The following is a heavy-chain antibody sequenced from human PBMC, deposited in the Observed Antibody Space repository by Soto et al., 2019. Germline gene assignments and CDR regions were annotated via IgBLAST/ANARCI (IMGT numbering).Heavy chain of an antibody. V-gene: IGHV4-39*01. CDR3: ARHDPQGGSSSSYYYYGMDV. D-gene: IGHD6-6*01. CDR1: GGSISSSSYY. Sequence: SETLSLTCTVSGGSISSSSYYWGWIRQPPGKGLEWIGSIYYSGSTYYNPSLKSRVTISVDTSKNQFSLKLSSVTAADTAVYYCARHDPQGGSSSSYYYYGMDVWGQGTTVTVSS. J-gene: IGHJ6*02. CDR2: IYYSGST.